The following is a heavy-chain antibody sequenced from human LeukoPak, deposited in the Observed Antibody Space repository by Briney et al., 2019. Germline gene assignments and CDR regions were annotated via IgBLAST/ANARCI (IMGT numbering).Heavy chain of an antibody. CDR2: ISGSGGST. CDR1: GFSFSSYA. CDR3: AKDMSAYYYDSSGSDY. Sequence: GGSLRLSCAASGFSFSSYAMSWVRQAPGKGLEWVSAISGSGGSTYYADSVKGRFTISRDDSKNTLYLQMNSLRAEDRAVYYCAKDMSAYYYDSSGSDYWGQGTLVTVSS. J-gene: IGHJ4*02. V-gene: IGHV3-23*01. D-gene: IGHD3-22*01.